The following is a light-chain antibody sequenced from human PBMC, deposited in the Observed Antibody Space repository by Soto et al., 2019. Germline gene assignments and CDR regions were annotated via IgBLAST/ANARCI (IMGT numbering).Light chain of an antibody. V-gene: IGKV3-20*01. CDR1: QSVSSSY. J-gene: IGKJ1*01. CDR3: QQYGSSSWP. Sequence: EIVLTQSPVTLSLSPGERATLSCRASQSVSSSYLAWYQQKPGQAPSLLMYGTSSRAPAIPARFSGSGSGTDFTLTISSWDREDFPVYSCQQYGSSSWPFGKGTRWIS. CDR2: GTS.